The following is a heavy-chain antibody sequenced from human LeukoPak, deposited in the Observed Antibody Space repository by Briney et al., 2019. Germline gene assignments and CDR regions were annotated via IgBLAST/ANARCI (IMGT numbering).Heavy chain of an antibody. CDR3: ARGGAESYGDDAFDI. CDR2: ISAYNGNT. CDR1: GYTFTSYY. J-gene: IGHJ3*02. D-gene: IGHD4-17*01. Sequence: ATVKVSCKASGYTFTSYYMHWVRQAPGQGLEWMGWISAYNGNTNYAQKLQGRVTMTTDTSTSTAYMELRSLRSDDTAVYYCARGGAESYGDDAFDIWGQGTMVTVSS. V-gene: IGHV1-18*04.